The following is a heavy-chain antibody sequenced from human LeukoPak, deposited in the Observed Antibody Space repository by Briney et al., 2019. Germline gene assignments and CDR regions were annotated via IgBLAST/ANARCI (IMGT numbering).Heavy chain of an antibody. Sequence: SETLSLTCTVPGGSISSSSYYWGWIRQPPGKGLEWIGSIYYSGSTNYNPSLKSRVTISVDTSKNQFSLKLSSVTAADTAVYYCARDHGGVFDPWGQGTLVTVSS. CDR2: IYYSGST. CDR1: GGSISSSSYY. D-gene: IGHD3-16*01. J-gene: IGHJ5*02. CDR3: ARDHGGVFDP. V-gene: IGHV4-39*07.